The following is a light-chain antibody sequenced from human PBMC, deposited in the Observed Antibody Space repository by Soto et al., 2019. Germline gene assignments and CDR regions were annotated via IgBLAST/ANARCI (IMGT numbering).Light chain of an antibody. CDR1: QGISTY. V-gene: IGKV1-39*01. CDR3: QQANSLPLT. J-gene: IGKJ4*01. CDR2: AAS. Sequence: DIQMTQSPSSLSESAGDRVTITCRASQGISTYLNWYQQKPGKAPKLLIYAASSLQSGVPSRFSGSGSETDFTLTSSSLQPEDFATYYCQQANSLPLTFGGGTKVDIK.